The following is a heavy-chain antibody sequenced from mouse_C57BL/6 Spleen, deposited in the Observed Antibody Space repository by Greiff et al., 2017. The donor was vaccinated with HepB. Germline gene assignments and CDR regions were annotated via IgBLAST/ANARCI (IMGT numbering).Heavy chain of an antibody. Sequence: VQLQQSGPELVKPGASVKISCKASGYTFTDYYMNWVKQSHGKSLEWIGDINPNNGGTSYNQKFKGKATLTVDKSSSTAYMELRSLTSEDSAVYYCARGGFLYYDMDYWGQGTSVTVSS. V-gene: IGHV1-26*01. CDR3: ARGGFLYYDMDY. J-gene: IGHJ4*01. CDR1: GYTFTDYY. CDR2: INPNNGGT.